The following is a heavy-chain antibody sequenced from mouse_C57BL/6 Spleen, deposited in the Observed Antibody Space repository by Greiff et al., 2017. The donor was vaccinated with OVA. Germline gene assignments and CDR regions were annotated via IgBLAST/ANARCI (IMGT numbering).Heavy chain of an antibody. CDR3: ARKGGLGTVVDWYFDV. D-gene: IGHD1-1*01. J-gene: IGHJ1*03. CDR1: GYTFTSYW. V-gene: IGHV1-52*01. Sequence: VQLHQPGAELVRPGSSVRLSCKASGYTFTSYWMHWVKQRPIQGLEWIGNIDPSDSETHYNQKFKDKATLTVDKSSSTAYMQLSSLTSEDSAVYYCARKGGLGTVVDWYFDVWGTGTTVTVSS. CDR2: IDPSDSET.